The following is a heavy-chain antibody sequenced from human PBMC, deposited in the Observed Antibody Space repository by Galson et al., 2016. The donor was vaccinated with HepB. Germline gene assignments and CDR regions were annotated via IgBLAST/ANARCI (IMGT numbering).Heavy chain of an antibody. Sequence: SLRLSCAASGFTFRNYAMSWVRQTPGKGLEWVSGISGSGGSTYYADSVKGRFTISRDNSKNTLYLQMNSLRAEDTAVYYCAGRISMIVGVNLDYWGQGTLVPVSS. D-gene: IGHD3-22*01. V-gene: IGHV3-23*01. CDR2: ISGSGGST. CDR1: GFTFRNYA. CDR3: AGRISMIVGVNLDY. J-gene: IGHJ4*02.